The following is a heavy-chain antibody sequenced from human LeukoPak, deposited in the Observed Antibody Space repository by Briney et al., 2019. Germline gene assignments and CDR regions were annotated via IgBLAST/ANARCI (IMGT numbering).Heavy chain of an antibody. Sequence: GGSLRLSWSASGFTISIYAMHWVRQAPGKGLEYVSGISSKGVSTYYADSVKGRFTISRDNSKDTMFLQMSSLRAEDTAVYYCVKGGQYSSSSHFDYWGQGTLVTVSS. CDR3: VKGGQYSSSSHFDY. CDR2: ISSKGVST. V-gene: IGHV3-64D*06. D-gene: IGHD6-6*01. J-gene: IGHJ4*02. CDR1: GFTISIYA.